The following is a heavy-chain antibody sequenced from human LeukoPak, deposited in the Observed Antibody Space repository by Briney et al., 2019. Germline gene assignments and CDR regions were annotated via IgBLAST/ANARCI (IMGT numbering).Heavy chain of an antibody. CDR2: ISSSSSYI. D-gene: IGHD3-9*01. J-gene: IGHJ5*02. CDR3: ARDRVRYYDILTGPRWGNWFDP. Sequence: GGSLRLSCAASGFTFSSYSMNWVRQAPGKGLEWVSSISSSSSYIYYADSVKGRFTISRDNAKNSLYLQMNSLRAEDTAVYYCARDRVRYYDILTGPRWGNWFDPWGQGTLVTVSS. V-gene: IGHV3-21*01. CDR1: GFTFSSYS.